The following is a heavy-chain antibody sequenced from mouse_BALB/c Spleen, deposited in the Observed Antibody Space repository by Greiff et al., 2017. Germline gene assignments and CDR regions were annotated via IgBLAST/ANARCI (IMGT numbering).Heavy chain of an antibody. D-gene: IGHD3-3*01. CDR2: IRLKSNNYAT. J-gene: IGHJ2*01. V-gene: IGHV6-6*02. CDR3: TRQGGTDYFDY. Sequence: EVKVEESGGGLVQPGGSMKLSCVASGFTFSNYWMNWVRQSPEKGLEWVAEIRLKSNNYATHYAESVKGRFTISRDDSKSSVYLQMNNLRAEDTGIYYCTRQGGTDYFDYWGQGTTLTVSS. CDR1: GFTFSNYW.